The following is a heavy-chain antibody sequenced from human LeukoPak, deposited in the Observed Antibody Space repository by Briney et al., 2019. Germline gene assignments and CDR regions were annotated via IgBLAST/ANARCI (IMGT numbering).Heavy chain of an antibody. J-gene: IGHJ6*02. CDR3: AKEVVMGETNYYYYGMDV. Sequence: GGSLTLSCAASGFTFNEHGMHWVRQAPGKGLEWVALIWYDGGNKYYANSLKGRFTISRDNSNHTLYLQMNSLRAEDTAVYYCAKEVVMGETNYYYYGMDVWGQGTTVTVSS. CDR1: GFTFNEHG. CDR2: IWYDGGNK. D-gene: IGHD2-21*01. V-gene: IGHV3-33*03.